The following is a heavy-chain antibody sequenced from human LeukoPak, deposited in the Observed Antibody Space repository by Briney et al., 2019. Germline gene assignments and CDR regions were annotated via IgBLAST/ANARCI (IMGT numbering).Heavy chain of an antibody. CDR1: GYTCTSYD. Sequence: ASVKVSCKASGYTCTSYDINWVRQATGQGLEWMGWMNADSGNTGYAQKFQGRVTMTRNTSISTDYMELSSLRSEDTAVYYCARGTIVTYYDILTGYFPYTWFDPWGQGTLVTVSS. CDR3: ARGTIVTYYDILTGYFPYTWFDP. CDR2: MNADSGNT. V-gene: IGHV1-8*01. J-gene: IGHJ5*02. D-gene: IGHD3-9*01.